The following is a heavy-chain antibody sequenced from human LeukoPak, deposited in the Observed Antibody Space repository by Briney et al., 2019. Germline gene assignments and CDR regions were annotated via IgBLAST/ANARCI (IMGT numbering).Heavy chain of an antibody. CDR2: IHYDGSNN. Sequence: GGSLRLSCAASGFTFSSYAMHWVRQAPGKGLEWVAFIHYDGSNNYYADSVEGRFTISRDNSKNTLYLQMNTLRADDTAVYYCAKDHGSSDWYYFDYWGQGTLVTVSS. CDR3: AKDHGSSDWYYFDY. CDR1: GFTFSSYA. D-gene: IGHD6-13*01. V-gene: IGHV3-30*02. J-gene: IGHJ4*02.